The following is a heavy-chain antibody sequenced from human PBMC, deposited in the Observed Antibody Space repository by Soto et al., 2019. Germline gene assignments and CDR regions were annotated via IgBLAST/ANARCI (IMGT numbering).Heavy chain of an antibody. V-gene: IGHV4-34*01. CDR2: INHSGST. D-gene: IGHD3-16*02. CDR3: ARDRMITFGGVIVIRTGSFDY. CDR1: GGSFSGYY. J-gene: IGHJ4*02. Sequence: SETLSLTCAVYGGSFSGYYWSWIRQPPGKGLEWIGEINHSGSTNYNPSLKSRVTISVDTSKNQFSLKLSSVTAADTAVYYCARDRMITFGGVIVIRTGSFDYWGQGTLVTVYS.